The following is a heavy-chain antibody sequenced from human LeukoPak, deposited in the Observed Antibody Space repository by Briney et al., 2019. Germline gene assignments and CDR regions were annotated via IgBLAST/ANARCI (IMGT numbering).Heavy chain of an antibody. V-gene: IGHV3-21*01. CDR1: GFTFSSYS. D-gene: IGHD1-7*01. CDR3: AREDWNYVHVDY. Sequence: GGSLRLSCAASGFTFSSYSMNGVRQAPGKGLEWVSSISSSSSYIYYADSVKGRFTISRDNAKNSLYLQMNSLRAEDTAVYYCAREDWNYVHVDYWGQGTLVTVSS. J-gene: IGHJ4*02. CDR2: ISSSSSYI.